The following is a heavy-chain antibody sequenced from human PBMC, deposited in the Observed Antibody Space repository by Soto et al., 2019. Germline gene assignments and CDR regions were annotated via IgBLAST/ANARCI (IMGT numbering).Heavy chain of an antibody. CDR1: GFSLSTTGVG. J-gene: IGHJ4*02. Sequence: QITLKESGPTLVKPTQTLTLTCTFSGFSLSTTGVGVGWIRQPPGKAPEWLALIYWDDDKRYSPSLKSRLTLTKXXSXNLXVLTMTNMEPLDTATYYCARRSYDILTGYLAPFDYWGQGTLVTVSS. D-gene: IGHD3-9*01. CDR2: IYWDDDK. V-gene: IGHV2-5*02. CDR3: ARRSYDILTGYLAPFDY.